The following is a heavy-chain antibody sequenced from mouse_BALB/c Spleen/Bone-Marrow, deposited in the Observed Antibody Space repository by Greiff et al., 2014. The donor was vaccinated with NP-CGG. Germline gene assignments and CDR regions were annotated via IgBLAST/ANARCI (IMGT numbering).Heavy chain of an antibody. J-gene: IGHJ2*01. D-gene: IGHD2-1*01. CDR2: IDPANGNT. CDR3: ARGNYGNYGDY. V-gene: IGHV14-3*02. Sequence: VQLQQSGAEVVKPGASVKLSCTASGFNIEDTYIHWVKQRPEQGPEWIGRIDPANGNTKYDPKFQDRATITADTSSNTANLQLSSLTSEDTAVYYCARGNYGNYGDYWGQGTTLTVSS. CDR1: GFNIEDTY.